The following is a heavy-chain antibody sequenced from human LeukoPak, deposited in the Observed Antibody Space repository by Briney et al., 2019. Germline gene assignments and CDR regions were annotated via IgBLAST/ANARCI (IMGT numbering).Heavy chain of an antibody. CDR2: IIPIFGTA. J-gene: IGHJ5*02. V-gene: IGHV1-69*13. CDR3: ARDIYSSSWPAYNWFDP. CDR1: GYTFTSYY. Sequence: SVKVSCKASGYTFTSYYMHWVRQAPGQGLEWMGGIIPIFGTANYAQKFQGRVTITADESTSTAYMELSSLRSEDTAVYYCARDIYSSSWPAYNWFDPWGQGTLVTVSS. D-gene: IGHD6-13*01.